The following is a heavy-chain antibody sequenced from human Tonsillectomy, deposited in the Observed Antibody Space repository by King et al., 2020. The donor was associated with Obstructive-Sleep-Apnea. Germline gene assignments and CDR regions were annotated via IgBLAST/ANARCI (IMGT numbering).Heavy chain of an antibody. CDR1: GGSISSYY. D-gene: IGHD2-2*01. CDR2: IHYSGST. V-gene: IGHV4-59*08. CDR3: ARQFREWGKCSSTNCPPGYFYGMDV. Sequence: QLQESGPGLVKPSETLSLSCTVSGGSISSYYWSWIRQPPGKGLEWIGYIHYSGSTNYNPSLKSRVTISIDTSKSQFSLKLSSVTAADTAVYYCARQFREWGKCSSTNCPPGYFYGMDVWGQGTTVTVSS. J-gene: IGHJ6*02.